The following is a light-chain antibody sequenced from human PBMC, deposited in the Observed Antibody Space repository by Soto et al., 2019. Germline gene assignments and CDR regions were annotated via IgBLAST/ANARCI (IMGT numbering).Light chain of an antibody. CDR3: SSYTTSDTLV. V-gene: IGLV2-14*01. CDR2: EVS. J-gene: IGLJ3*02. CDR1: SSDVGAYNF. Sequence: QAVVTQPASVSGSPGQSIAISCTGTSSDVGAYNFVSWYQQHPGKAPKFIIYEVSNRPSGVSDRFSGSKSGNTASLTISGLQAEDEADYYCSSYTTSDTLVFGGGTKVTVL.